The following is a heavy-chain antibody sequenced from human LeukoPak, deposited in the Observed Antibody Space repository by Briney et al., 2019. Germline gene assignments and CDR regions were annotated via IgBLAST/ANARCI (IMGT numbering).Heavy chain of an antibody. CDR3: ARGRKLGAPTYFFDY. J-gene: IGHJ4*02. CDR2: ISGSGDNT. Sequence: GGSLRLSCAASGFTFSSYAMNWVRQAPGQGLEWVSGISGSGDNTYYADSVRGRFTISRDKSKSTVYLQMNSLGVEDTAIYYCARGRKLGAPTYFFDYWGQGTLVTVSS. V-gene: IGHV3-23*01. D-gene: IGHD1-26*01. CDR1: GFTFSSYA.